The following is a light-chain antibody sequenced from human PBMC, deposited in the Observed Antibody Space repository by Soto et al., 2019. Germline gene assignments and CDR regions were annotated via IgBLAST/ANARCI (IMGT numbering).Light chain of an antibody. CDR1: SSDVGAYDY. V-gene: IGLV2-14*01. CDR3: SSYASSNIYV. CDR2: EVK. J-gene: IGLJ1*01. Sequence: QSVLTQPASVSGSPGQSITISCTGTSSDVGAYDYVSWYQQHPDKAPKLMIYEVKNRPSGVSNRFSGSKSGNTASLTISGLRTEDEADYYCSSYASSNIYVLGTGTKVTVL.